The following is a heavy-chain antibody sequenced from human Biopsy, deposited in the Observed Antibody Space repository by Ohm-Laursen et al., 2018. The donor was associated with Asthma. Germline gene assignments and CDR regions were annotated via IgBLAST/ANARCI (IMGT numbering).Heavy chain of an antibody. J-gene: IGHJ3*02. V-gene: IGHV3-23*01. CDR2: ISSSGAST. Sequence: SLRLSCAASGFTFSSYAMSWVRQAPGKGLEWVSSISSSGASTYYADSVKGRFTISRDNSKNTLYLQMNSLRAEDTAVYYCAKESGSNYAFDIWGQGTMVTVSS. CDR3: AKESGSNYAFDI. CDR1: GFTFSSYA. D-gene: IGHD1-1*01.